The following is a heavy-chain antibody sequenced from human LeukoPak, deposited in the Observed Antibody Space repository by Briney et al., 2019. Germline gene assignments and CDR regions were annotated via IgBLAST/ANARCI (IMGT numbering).Heavy chain of an antibody. Sequence: SVKVSCKASGYTFTGYYMHWVRQAPGQELEWMGWINPNSGGTNYAQKFQGRVTMTRDTSISTAYMELSRLRSDDTAVYYCARHRLHRIYYDTSGYYHDACDIWGQGTMVTVSS. CDR2: INPNSGGT. CDR1: GYTFTGYY. CDR3: ARHRLHRIYYDTSGYYHDACDI. V-gene: IGHV1-2*02. J-gene: IGHJ3*02. D-gene: IGHD3-22*01.